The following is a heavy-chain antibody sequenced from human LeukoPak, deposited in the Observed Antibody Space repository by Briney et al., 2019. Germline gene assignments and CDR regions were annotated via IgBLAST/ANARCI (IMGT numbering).Heavy chain of an antibody. CDR3: ARGVRGSFFNWFDP. D-gene: IGHD3-10*01. V-gene: IGHV4-34*01. CDR2: INHSGST. Sequence: SETLSLTCAVYGGSFSGYYWSWIRQPPGKGLEWIGEINHSGSTNYNPSLKSRVTISVDTSKNQFSLKLHSVTAADTAVYYCARGVRGSFFNWFDPWGQGTLVTVSS. J-gene: IGHJ5*02. CDR1: GGSFSGYY.